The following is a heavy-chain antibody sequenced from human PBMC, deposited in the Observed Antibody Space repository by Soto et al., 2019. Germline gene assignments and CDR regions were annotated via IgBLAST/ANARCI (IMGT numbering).Heavy chain of an antibody. CDR3: ARVLSGVVDHHFDY. CDR2: IYNSGST. V-gene: IGHV4-59*01. D-gene: IGHD3-10*02. J-gene: IGHJ4*02. Sequence: SETLSLTCTVSGGSISFYYWSWIRQPPGKGLEWIGYIYNSGSTNSNPSLKSRVTISVDTSKNQFSLNLSSVTAADTAVYYCARVLSGVVDHHFDYWGQGTLVTVSS. CDR1: GGSISFYY.